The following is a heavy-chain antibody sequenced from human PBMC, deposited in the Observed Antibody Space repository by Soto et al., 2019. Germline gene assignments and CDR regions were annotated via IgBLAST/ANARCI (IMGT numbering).Heavy chain of an antibody. CDR3: AKDLDILTTIFDY. Sequence: GSLRLSCAASGFTFSSYAMSWVRQAPGKGLEWVSAISGSGGSTYYADSVKGRFTISRDSSKNTLYLQMNSLRAEDTAVYYCAKDLDILTTIFDYWGQGTLVTVSS. CDR1: GFTFSSYA. V-gene: IGHV3-23*01. J-gene: IGHJ4*02. D-gene: IGHD3-9*01. CDR2: ISGSGGST.